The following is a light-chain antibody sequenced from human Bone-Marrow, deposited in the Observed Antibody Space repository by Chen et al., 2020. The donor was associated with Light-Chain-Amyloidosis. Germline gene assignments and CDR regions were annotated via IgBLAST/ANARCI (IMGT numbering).Light chain of an antibody. J-gene: IGLJ3*02. CDR1: HIGREG. Sequence: SYVLTQPPSLSLAPGHTARITCGGNHIGREGVYWYQQKPGQDPVLVVYDDADRPSGIPQRFSGSNYGNTATLTVSRVEAGDEADYFCQVWDSSSDQVLFGGGTKLTVL. V-gene: IGLV3-21*02. CDR3: QVWDSSSDQVL. CDR2: DDA.